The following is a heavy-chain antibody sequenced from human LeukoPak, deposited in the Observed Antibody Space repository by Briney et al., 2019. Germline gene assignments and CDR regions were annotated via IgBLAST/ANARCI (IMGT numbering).Heavy chain of an antibody. J-gene: IGHJ4*02. Sequence: KPSETLSLTCAVYGGSFSGYYWSWIRQPPGKGLEWIGEINHSGSTNYNPSLKSRVTISVDTSKNQFSLKLSSVTAADTAVYYCARDDFWSGPATKNYWGQGTLVTVSS. CDR2: INHSGST. CDR3: ARDDFWSGPATKNY. CDR1: GGSFSGYY. V-gene: IGHV4-34*01. D-gene: IGHD3-3*01.